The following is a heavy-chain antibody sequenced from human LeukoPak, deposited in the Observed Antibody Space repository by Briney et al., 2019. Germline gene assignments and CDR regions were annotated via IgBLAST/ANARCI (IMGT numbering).Heavy chain of an antibody. CDR1: GGSISSNY. D-gene: IGHD3-10*01. V-gene: IGHV4-59*08. CDR2: IYYSGST. CDR3: AKSYYYASGLDY. Sequence: SETLSLTCIVSGGSISSNYWSWIRQPPGKGLEWIGHIYYSGSTNYDPSLKSRVTISVDTSKNQFSLKLSSVTAADTAVYYCAKSYYYASGLDYWGQGTLVTVSS. J-gene: IGHJ4*02.